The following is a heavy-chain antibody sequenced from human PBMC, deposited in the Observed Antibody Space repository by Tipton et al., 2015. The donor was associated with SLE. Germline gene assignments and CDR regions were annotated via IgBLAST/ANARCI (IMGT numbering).Heavy chain of an antibody. J-gene: IGHJ4*02. CDR1: GFAFSSYA. Sequence: PLRLSCKASGFAFSSYAMTWVRQAPGKGLEWVSVMYSGGRIHYGDSVKGRFTISRDNSKSTLYLQMNSLRIDDTAVYYCAKTLFGDYGDHWGQGTLVTASS. D-gene: IGHD3-10*01. CDR3: AKTLFGDYGDH. V-gene: IGHV3-23*03. CDR2: MYSGGRI.